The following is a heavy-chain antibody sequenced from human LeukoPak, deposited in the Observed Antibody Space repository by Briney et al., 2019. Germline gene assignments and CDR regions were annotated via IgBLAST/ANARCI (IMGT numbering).Heavy chain of an antibody. D-gene: IGHD1-1*01. J-gene: IGHJ4*02. V-gene: IGHV1-69*04. CDR1: GGTFSSYA. CDR2: IIPILGIA. Sequence: SVKVSCKASGGTFSSYAISWVRQAPGQGLEWMGRIIPILGIANYAQKFQGRVTMTRDTSISTAYVELSRLRSDDTAVYYCARLGAYTSGPYYWGQGTLVTVSS. CDR3: ARLGAYTSGPYY.